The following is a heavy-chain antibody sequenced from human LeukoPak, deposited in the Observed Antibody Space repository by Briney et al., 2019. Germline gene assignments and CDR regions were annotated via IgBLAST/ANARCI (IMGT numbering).Heavy chain of an antibody. V-gene: IGHV1-69*13. J-gene: IGHJ6*02. CDR3: ARVRLVLSYYYGMDV. Sequence: RWASVKVSCKASGGTFSSYAISWVRQAPRQGLEWMGGIIPIFGTANYAQKLQGRVTITADESTSTAYMELSSLRSEDTAVYYCARVRLVLSYYYGMDVWGQGTTVTVSS. CDR1: GGTFSSYA. CDR2: IIPIFGTA. D-gene: IGHD2-8*02.